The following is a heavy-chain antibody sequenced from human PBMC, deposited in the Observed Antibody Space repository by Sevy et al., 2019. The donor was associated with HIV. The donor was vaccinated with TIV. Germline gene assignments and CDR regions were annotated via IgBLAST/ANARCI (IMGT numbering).Heavy chain of an antibody. CDR3: ARMFGAYGTGLRLTTWSYYYYMDV. D-gene: IGHD4-4*01. V-gene: IGHV1-69*10. Sequence: ASVKVSCKASGDTFSRFAISWVRQAPGQGLEWMGGIIPMFGIANYAQKFQGRVTITADKSTSTAYMELSSLRSEDTAVYYCARMFGAYGTGLRLTTWSYYYYMDVWGKGTTVTVSS. CDR1: GDTFSRFA. J-gene: IGHJ6*03. CDR2: IIPMFGIA.